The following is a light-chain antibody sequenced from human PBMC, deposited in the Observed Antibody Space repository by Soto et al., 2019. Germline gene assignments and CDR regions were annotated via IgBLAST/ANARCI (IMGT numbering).Light chain of an antibody. J-gene: IGLJ2*01. V-gene: IGLV1-40*01. CDR3: QSYDSSLVV. CDR1: SSNIGAGYD. CDR2: GNN. Sequence: QSVLTQPPSVSGAPGQRVTISCTGSSSNIGAGYDVHWYQQLPGTAPKLLISGNNNRPSGVPDRFSGSKSGTSASLAITGLQDEDEAHYYCQSYDSSLVVFGGGTKLTVL.